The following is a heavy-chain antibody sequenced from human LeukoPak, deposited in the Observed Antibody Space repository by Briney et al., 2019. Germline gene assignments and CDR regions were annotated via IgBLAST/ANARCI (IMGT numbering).Heavy chain of an antibody. CDR1: GGTFSSYA. CDR3: ARHDSSGYYYPYYFDY. J-gene: IGHJ4*02. V-gene: IGHV1-69*05. Sequence: ASVKVSCTASGGTFSSYAISWVRQAPGQGLEWMGGIIPIFGTANYAQKFQGRVTITTDESTSTAYMELSSLRSEDTAVYYCARHDSSGYYYPYYFDYWGQGTLVTVSS. CDR2: IIPIFGTA. D-gene: IGHD3-22*01.